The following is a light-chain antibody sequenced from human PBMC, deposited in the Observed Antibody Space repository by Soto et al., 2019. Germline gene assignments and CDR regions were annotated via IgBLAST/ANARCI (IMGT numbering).Light chain of an antibody. CDR2: GAS. Sequence: EMVLTQSPDTLSLSPGERATLSCKASQSVSSSYLAWYQQRPGQAPRLLIYGASSRATGVPDRFSGSGSGTDFTLTISRLEPEDFAVYYCQHYGTTFGQGTRWIS. CDR3: QHYGTT. CDR1: QSVSSSY. J-gene: IGKJ1*01. V-gene: IGKV3-20*01.